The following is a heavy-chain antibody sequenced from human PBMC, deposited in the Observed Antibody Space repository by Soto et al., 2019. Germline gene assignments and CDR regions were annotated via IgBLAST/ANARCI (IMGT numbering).Heavy chain of an antibody. CDR2: ISYDGSNK. CDR1: GFTFSSYA. CDR3: ASDLAAARIVGYFDY. J-gene: IGHJ4*01. Sequence: QVQLVESGGGVVQPGRSLRLSCAASGFTFSSYAMHWVRQAPGKGLEWVAVISYDGSNKYYADSVKGRFTISRDNSKNSRYRQMNGLKVEDTAVYYCASDLAAARIVGYFDYWGHGPLVAVSS. D-gene: IGHD6-25*01. V-gene: IGHV3-30-3*01.